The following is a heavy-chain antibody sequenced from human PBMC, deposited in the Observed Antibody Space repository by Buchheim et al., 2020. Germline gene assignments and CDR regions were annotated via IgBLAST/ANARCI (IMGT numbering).Heavy chain of an antibody. CDR1: GFTFSSYS. CDR3: ARDRFDPAAYYYYGMDV. V-gene: IGHV3-21*01. CDR2: ISSSSSYI. Sequence: EVQLVESGGGLVKPGGSLRLSCAASGFTFSSYSMNWVRQAPGKGLEWVSSISSSSSYIYYADSVRGRFTISRDNPKTSLYLQMNSLRAEDTAVYYCARDRFDPAAYYYYGMDVWGQGTT. J-gene: IGHJ6*02. D-gene: IGHD3-3*01.